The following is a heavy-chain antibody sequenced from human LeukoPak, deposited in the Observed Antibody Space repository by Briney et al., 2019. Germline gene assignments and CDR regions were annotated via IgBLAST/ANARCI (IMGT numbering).Heavy chain of an antibody. CDR1: GFTFDDYT. CDR2: ISWDGGST. CDR3: ARDGYSGSYYHLYYYYMDV. D-gene: IGHD1-26*01. Sequence: PGGSLRLSCAASGFTFDDYTMHWVRQAPGKGLEWVSLISWDGGSTYYADSVKGRFTISRDNSKNSLYLQMNSLRTEDTALYYCARDGYSGSYYHLYYYYMDVWGKGTTVTVSS. V-gene: IGHV3-43*01. J-gene: IGHJ6*03.